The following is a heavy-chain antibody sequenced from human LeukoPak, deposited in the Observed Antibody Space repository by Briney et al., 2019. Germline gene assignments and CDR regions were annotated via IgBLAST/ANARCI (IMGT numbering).Heavy chain of an antibody. CDR2: ITASGTAM. D-gene: IGHD1-26*01. V-gene: IGHV3-48*02. CDR3: ASSGSYRFDY. CDR1: GFTFSSYS. Sequence: GGSLRLSCAASGFTFSSYSMNWVRQAPGKGLEWVSHITASGTAMVYADSVKGRFTISRDNAKNSLYLQMNSLRDEDTAVYYCASSGSYRFDYWGQGTLVTVSS. J-gene: IGHJ4*02.